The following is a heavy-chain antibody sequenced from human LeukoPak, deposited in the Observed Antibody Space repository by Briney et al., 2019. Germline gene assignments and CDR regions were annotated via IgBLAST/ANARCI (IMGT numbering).Heavy chain of an antibody. CDR2: IYYSGST. CDR1: GGSISSYY. CDR3: ARVGLDDSSGYYYPYFDY. D-gene: IGHD3-22*01. J-gene: IGHJ4*02. Sequence: SETLSLTCTVSGGSISSYYWSWIRQPPGKGLEWIGYIYYSGSTNYNPSLKSRVTISVDTSKNQFSLKLSSVTAADTAVYYCARVGLDDSSGYYYPYFDYWGQGTLVTVSS. V-gene: IGHV4-59*01.